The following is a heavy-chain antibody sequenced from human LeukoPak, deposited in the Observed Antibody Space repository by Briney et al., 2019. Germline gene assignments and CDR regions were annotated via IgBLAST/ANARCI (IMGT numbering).Heavy chain of an antibody. Sequence: GASVKVSCKVSGYTLTELSMHWVRQAPGKGLEWMRGFDPEDGETIYAQKFQGRVTMTEDTSTDTAYMELSSLRSDDTAVYYCARDYYDSSGYYHAEYFQHWGQGTLVTVSS. J-gene: IGHJ1*01. V-gene: IGHV1-24*01. CDR3: ARDYYDSSGYYHAEYFQH. CDR2: FDPEDGET. D-gene: IGHD3-22*01. CDR1: GYTLTELS.